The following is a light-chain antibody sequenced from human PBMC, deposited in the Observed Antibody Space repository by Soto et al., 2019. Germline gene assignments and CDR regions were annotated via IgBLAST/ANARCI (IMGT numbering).Light chain of an antibody. Sequence: EVVLTQSPGALSLSPGERATLSSRASHSVDSSYFAWYQQRPGQAPRLLIYETSSRATGIPDRFSGSGSGTDFTLTVSRLEPEDFAVYFCQQYGSYPLTFGGGTKVEIK. J-gene: IGKJ4*01. CDR1: HSVDSSY. CDR3: QQYGSYPLT. CDR2: ETS. V-gene: IGKV3-20*01.